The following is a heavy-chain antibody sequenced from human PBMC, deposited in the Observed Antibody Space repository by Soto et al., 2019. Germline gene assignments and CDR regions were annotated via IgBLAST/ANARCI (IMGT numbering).Heavy chain of an antibody. CDR3: TRGDF. V-gene: IGHV1-8*01. CDR1: GYSFTNYD. Sequence: QVQLFQSGAEVKKPGASVKVPCRASGYSFTNYDSNWVRQATGQGLEWMGWMHPSSGNTGFAQKFQGRATMTRDTSITTAYMELSSLRFEDTAVYYCTRGDFWGQGTLVTVSA. J-gene: IGHJ4*02. CDR2: MHPSSGNT.